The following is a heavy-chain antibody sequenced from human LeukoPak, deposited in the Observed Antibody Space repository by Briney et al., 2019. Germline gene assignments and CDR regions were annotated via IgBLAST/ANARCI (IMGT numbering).Heavy chain of an antibody. CDR3: ARDGYCSSTSCYALDY. V-gene: IGHV1-18*01. CDR2: ISAYNGNT. D-gene: IGHD2-2*03. CDR1: GYTFTSYG. Sequence: ASVKVSCKASGYTFTSYGISWVRQAPGQGLEWMGWISAYNGNTNYAQKLQGRVTMTTDTSTSTAYMELRSLRSDDTAVYYCARDGYCSSTSCYALDYWGQGTLVTVPS. J-gene: IGHJ4*02.